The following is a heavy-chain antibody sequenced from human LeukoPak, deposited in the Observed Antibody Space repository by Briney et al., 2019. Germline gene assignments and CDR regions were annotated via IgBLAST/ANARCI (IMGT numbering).Heavy chain of an antibody. J-gene: IGHJ3*02. CDR1: GFTFSGSA. Sequence: GGSLRLSCAASGFTFSGSAMHWVRQASGKGLEWVGRIRSKANSYATAYAASVKGRFSISRDDSKNTAYLQMNSLKTEDTAVYYCTRTKNYDSSFWVRRNDAFDIWGKGTMVTVSS. CDR3: TRTKNYDSSFWVRRNDAFDI. CDR2: IRSKANSYAT. D-gene: IGHD3-22*01. V-gene: IGHV3-73*01.